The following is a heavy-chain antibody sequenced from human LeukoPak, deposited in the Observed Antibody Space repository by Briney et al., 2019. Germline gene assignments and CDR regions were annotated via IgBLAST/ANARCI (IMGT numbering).Heavy chain of an antibody. J-gene: IGHJ6*03. CDR3: ARVPPRYDFWSGFHMDV. CDR2: IIPIFGTP. CDR1: GGTFRNYA. D-gene: IGHD3-3*01. V-gene: IGHV1-69*13. Sequence: ASVKVSCKASGGTFRNYAISWVRQAPGQGLEWMGGIIPIFGTPNYAQKFQGRVAITAGESTSTAYMELSSLRSEDTAVYYCARVPPRYDFWSGFHMDVWGKGTTVTVSS.